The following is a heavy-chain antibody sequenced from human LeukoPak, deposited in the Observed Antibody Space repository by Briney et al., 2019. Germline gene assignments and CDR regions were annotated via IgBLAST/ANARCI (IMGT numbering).Heavy chain of an antibody. V-gene: IGHV3-23*01. CDR3: AKDLGWPQRAFDY. Sequence: PGGSLRLSCAASGFTFSNYAMSWVRQAPGKGLEWVSFISGSGGSTYYADSVKGQFTISRDNSKNTLYLQMNSLRAEDTALYYCAKDLGWPQRAFDYWGRGTLVTVSS. CDR2: ISGSGGST. D-gene: IGHD2-15*01. CDR1: GFTFSNYA. J-gene: IGHJ4*01.